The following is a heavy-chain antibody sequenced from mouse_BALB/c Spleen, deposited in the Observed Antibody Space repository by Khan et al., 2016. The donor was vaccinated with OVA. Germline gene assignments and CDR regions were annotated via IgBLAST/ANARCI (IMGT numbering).Heavy chain of an antibody. D-gene: IGHD1-1*01. V-gene: IGHV1-7*01. J-gene: IGHJ2*01. CDR3: ARRGLRWDFDY. CDR2: INPSTGYT. Sequence: QVQLKESGAELAKPGASVKMSCKASGYTFINYWIPWVKQRPGQGLEWIGYINPSTGYTEYNQNFKDQVTLTADKSSSTAYMQLSSLTSEDSAVYYYARRGLRWDFDYWGQGTTLTVSS. CDR1: GYTFINYW.